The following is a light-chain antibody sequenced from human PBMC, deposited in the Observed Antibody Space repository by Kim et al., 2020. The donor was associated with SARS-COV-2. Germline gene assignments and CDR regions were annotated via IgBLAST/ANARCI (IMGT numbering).Light chain of an antibody. CDR2: FDS. CDR3: QVWDSISDHWV. CDR1: NIGSYS. V-gene: IGLV3-21*04. Sequence: PGRTARITCGGNNIGSYSVHWYQQRPGQAPVLVIYFDSDRPSGIPERFSGSTSGNTATLTISRVDAGDEADYYCQVWDSISDHWVFGGGTKLTVL. J-gene: IGLJ3*02.